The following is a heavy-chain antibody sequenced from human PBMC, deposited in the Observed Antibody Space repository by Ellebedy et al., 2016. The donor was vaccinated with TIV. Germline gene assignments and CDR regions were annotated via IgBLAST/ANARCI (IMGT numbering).Heavy chain of an antibody. V-gene: IGHV3-48*02. CDR2: ISSSSSTI. CDR1: GFTFSSYS. Sequence: GESLKISCAASGFTFSSYSMNWVRQAPGKGLEWVSSISSSSSTIYYADSVKGRFTISRDNAKNSLYLQMNSLRDEDTAVYYCARDQSTHDILTEWGQGTLVTVSS. D-gene: IGHD3-9*01. J-gene: IGHJ4*02. CDR3: ARDQSTHDILTE.